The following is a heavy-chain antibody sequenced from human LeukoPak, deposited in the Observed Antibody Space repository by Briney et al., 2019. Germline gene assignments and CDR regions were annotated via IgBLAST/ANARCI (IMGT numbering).Heavy chain of an antibody. CDR1: GFIFSDHR. CDR2: IGSDGTKK. J-gene: IGHJ4*02. CDR3: ARQMTSTRLFDS. V-gene: IGHV3-30*04. Sequence: GRSLRPSCVASGFIFSDHRFAWVRQSPDKGLEWVALIGSDGTKKDYADSVQGRFSVSRENSKNTLFLEMNTLRADDTAVYFCARQMTSTRLFDSWGQGTLVTVS. D-gene: IGHD1-26*01.